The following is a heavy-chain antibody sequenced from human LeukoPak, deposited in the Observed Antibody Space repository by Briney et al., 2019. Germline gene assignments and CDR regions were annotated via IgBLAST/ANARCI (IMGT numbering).Heavy chain of an antibody. CDR3: ARHLEVAAAGTFDY. CDR1: GGSISSYY. J-gene: IGHJ4*02. CDR2: IYDSGST. Sequence: SETLSLTCTVSGGSISSYYWSWIRQPPGKGLEWIGDIYDSGSTNYNPSLKSRVTISLDTSKNQFSLKLSSVTAADTAVYYCARHLEVAAAGTFDYWGQGTLVTVSS. D-gene: IGHD6-13*01. V-gene: IGHV4-59*08.